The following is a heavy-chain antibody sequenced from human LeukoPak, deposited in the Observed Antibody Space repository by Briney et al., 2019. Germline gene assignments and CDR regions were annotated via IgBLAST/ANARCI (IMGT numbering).Heavy chain of an antibody. V-gene: IGHV3-23*01. J-gene: IGHJ5*02. CDR2: ISGSGGTT. Sequence: PGESLRLSCAASGFTFSTYAMSWVRQAPGKGLEWVSAISGSGGTTYYADSVKGRFTISRDNSKNTLYLQINSLRAEDTAVYYCAKDSFALEPRNWFDPWGQGTLVTVSS. CDR3: AKDSFALEPRNWFDP. CDR1: GFTFSTYA. D-gene: IGHD1-1*01.